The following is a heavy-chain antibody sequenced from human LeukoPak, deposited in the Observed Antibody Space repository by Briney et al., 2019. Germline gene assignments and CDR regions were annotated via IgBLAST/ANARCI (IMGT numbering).Heavy chain of an antibody. CDR2: ISGYNGNT. D-gene: IGHD5-12*01. V-gene: IGHV1-18*01. CDR3: ARSSLGTITAGPFDY. Sequence: ASVKVSCKASGYTFSSYGIAWVRQAPGQGLEWMGWISGYNGNTNYAQKLQGRVSMTTDTSTTTAYMELRSLTSDDTALYFCARSSLGTITAGPFDYWGQGTLVTVSS. J-gene: IGHJ4*02. CDR1: GYTFSSYG.